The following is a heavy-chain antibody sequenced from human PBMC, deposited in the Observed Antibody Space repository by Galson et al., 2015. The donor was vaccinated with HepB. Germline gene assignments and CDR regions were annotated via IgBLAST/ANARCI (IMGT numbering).Heavy chain of an antibody. CDR1: GGSFSGYY. V-gene: IGHV4-34*01. CDR2: INHSGST. D-gene: IGHD6-6*01. Sequence: SETLSLTCAVYGGSFSGYYWSWIRQPPGKGLEWIGEINHSGSTNYNPSLKSRVTISVDTSKNQFSLKLSSVTAADTAVYYCARGLSFSQLVRRRWFDPWGQGTLVTVSS. CDR3: ARGLSFSQLVRRRWFDP. J-gene: IGHJ5*02.